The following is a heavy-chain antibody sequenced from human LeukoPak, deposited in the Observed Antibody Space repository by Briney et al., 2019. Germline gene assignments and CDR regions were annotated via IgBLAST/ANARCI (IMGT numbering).Heavy chain of an antibody. CDR3: ARGLHGYTYGYVPWELYYYMDV. CDR1: GGSISSGTYF. D-gene: IGHD5-18*01. J-gene: IGHJ6*03. CDR2: ISTSGRT. Sequence: SETLSLTCAVYGGSISSGTYFWSWIRQPAGRGLEWIGHISTSGRTSYSPSLKSRVTISVDTSKNQLSLKMSSVSAADTAVYYCARGLHGYTYGYVPWELYYYMDVWGKGTTVTISS. V-gene: IGHV4-61*09.